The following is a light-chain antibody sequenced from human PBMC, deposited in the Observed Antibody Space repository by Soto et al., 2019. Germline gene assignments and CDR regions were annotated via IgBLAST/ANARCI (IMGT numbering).Light chain of an antibody. J-gene: IGLJ7*01. CDR2: LNSDGSH. CDR1: SGHSSYA. CDR3: QTWDMDIHAV. Sequence: QPVLTQSPSASASLGASVKLTCTLSSGHSSYAIAWHQQQPEKGPRYLMKLNSDGSHTKGDGIPDRFSGSSSGAERYLTISSLQSEDEADYYCQTWDMDIHAVFGGGTQLTVL. V-gene: IGLV4-69*01.